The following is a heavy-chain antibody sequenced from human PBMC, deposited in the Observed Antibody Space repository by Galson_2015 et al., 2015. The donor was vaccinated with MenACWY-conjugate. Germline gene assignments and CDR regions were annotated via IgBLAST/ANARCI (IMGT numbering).Heavy chain of an antibody. Sequence: SLRLSCAASGFTFSNYAMSWVRPAPGKGLEWVSAISASGDNTYYADSEKGRFTISRDNHKNTFHLQMTNLRGEDTALYYCAKSDNSGWYVGFDYWGQGTLVTVSS. D-gene: IGHD6-19*01. CDR2: ISASGDNT. V-gene: IGHV3-23*01. CDR3: AKSDNSGWYVGFDY. J-gene: IGHJ4*02. CDR1: GFTFSNYA.